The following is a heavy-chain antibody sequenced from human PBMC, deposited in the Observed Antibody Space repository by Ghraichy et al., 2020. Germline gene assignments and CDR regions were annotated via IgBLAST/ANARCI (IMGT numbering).Heavy chain of an antibody. CDR2: INPSGGST. CDR1: GYTFTSYY. CDR3: ARDRPYSYGHWYGMDV. V-gene: IGHV1-46*01. D-gene: IGHD5-18*01. Sequence: ASVKVSCKASGYTFTSYYMHWVRQAPGQGLEWMGIINPSGGSTSYAQKFQGRVTMTRDTSTSTVYMELSSLRSEDTAVYYCARDRPYSYGHWYGMDVWGQGTTVTVSS. J-gene: IGHJ6*02.